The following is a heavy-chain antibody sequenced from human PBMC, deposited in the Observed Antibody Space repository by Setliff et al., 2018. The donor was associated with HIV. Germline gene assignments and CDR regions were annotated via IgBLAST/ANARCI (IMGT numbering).Heavy chain of an antibody. D-gene: IGHD2-21*02. CDR2: MNPNSGNT. J-gene: IGHJ5*02. CDR3: ARARLQGIVTAVGPRDNCLDP. CDR1: GSTFSTYD. V-gene: IGHV1-8*01. Sequence: ASVKVSCKPSGSTFSTYDINWVRQATGQGLEWMGWMNPNSGNTGYAEKFQGRVTMTRDTSISTAYMELSSLRSDDTAVYFCARARLQGIVTAVGPRDNCLDPWGQGTRVTVSS.